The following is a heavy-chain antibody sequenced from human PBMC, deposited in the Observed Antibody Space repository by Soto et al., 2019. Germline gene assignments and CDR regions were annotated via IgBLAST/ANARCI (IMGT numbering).Heavy chain of an antibody. CDR3: AQLGLMTFSHKHYFNH. CDR2: IKSDGTST. D-gene: IGHD3-16*01. J-gene: IGHJ4*02. CDR1: GFNFDNYG. Sequence: PGGSLRLSCVGSGFNFDNYGMSWVRQAPGKGLEWVSAIKSDGTSTYYAASVKGRFTISRDNSRNTLYLQLNSLRAEDTAVYYCAQLGLMTFSHKHYFNHWGRGTLVTVSS. V-gene: IGHV3-23*01.